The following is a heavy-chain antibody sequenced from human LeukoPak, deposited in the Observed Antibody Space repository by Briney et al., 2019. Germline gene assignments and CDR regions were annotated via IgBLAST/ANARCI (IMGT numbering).Heavy chain of an antibody. Sequence: GGPLRLSCAASGFTFSSYSMNGVRKAPGKGLEWVSSISSSSSYIYYADSVKGRFTISRDNAKNSLYLQMNSLRAEDTAVYYCAREAYYDILTGYYNGGYNWFDPWGQGTLVTVSS. J-gene: IGHJ5*02. CDR3: AREAYYDILTGYYNGGYNWFDP. CDR2: ISSSSSYI. CDR1: GFTFSSYS. V-gene: IGHV3-21*01. D-gene: IGHD3-9*01.